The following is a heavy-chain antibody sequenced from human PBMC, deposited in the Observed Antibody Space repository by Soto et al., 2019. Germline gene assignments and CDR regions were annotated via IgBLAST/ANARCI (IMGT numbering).Heavy chain of an antibody. CDR1: GYTFTSYY. CDR2: INPSGGST. D-gene: IGHD2-15*01. V-gene: IGHV1-46*01. J-gene: IGHJ5*02. CDR3: AREGPSLGPYCSGGSCYLGPYNWFDP. Sequence: GASVKVSCKASGYTFTSYYMHWVRQAPGQGLEWMGIINPSGGSTSYAQKFQGRVTMTRDTSTSTVYMELSSVRSEDTAVYYCAREGPSLGPYCSGGSCYLGPYNWFDPWGQGTLVTVSS.